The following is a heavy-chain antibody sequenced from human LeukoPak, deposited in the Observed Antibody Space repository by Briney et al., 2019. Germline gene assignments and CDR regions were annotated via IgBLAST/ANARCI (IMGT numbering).Heavy chain of an antibody. CDR1: GFTFSSNG. J-gene: IGHJ4*02. V-gene: IGHV3-33*01. Sequence: GGSLRLSCAASGFTFSSNGMHWVRQAPGKGLEWVAVIWYDGSNKYYADFVKGRFTISRDNSRNTLFLQMHSLRAEDTAVYYCARDSWGYYDSSGYLAYYFDYWGQGTLVTVSS. CDR2: IWYDGSNK. D-gene: IGHD3-22*01. CDR3: ARDSWGYYDSSGYLAYYFDY.